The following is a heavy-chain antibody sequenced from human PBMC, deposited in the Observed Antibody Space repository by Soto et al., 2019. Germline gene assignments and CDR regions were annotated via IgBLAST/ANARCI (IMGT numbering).Heavy chain of an antibody. V-gene: IGHV1-69*13. CDR3: ATTQATHYDILTGLFDY. CDR2: IIPIFGTA. Sequence: GASVKVSCKASGGTFSSYAISWVRQAPGQGLEWMGGIIPIFGTANYAQKFQGRVTITADESTSTAYMELSSLRSEDTAVYYCATTQATHYDILTGLFDYWGQGTRVTVS. D-gene: IGHD3-9*01. CDR1: GGTFSSYA. J-gene: IGHJ4*02.